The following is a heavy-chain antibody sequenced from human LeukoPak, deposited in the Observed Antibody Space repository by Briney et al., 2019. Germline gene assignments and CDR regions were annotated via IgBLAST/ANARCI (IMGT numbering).Heavy chain of an antibody. CDR3: ARRSDDFWSGYYNYYYYSMDV. V-gene: IGHV4-39*01. J-gene: IGHJ6*03. D-gene: IGHD3-3*01. CDR1: GDSITSSSYY. CDR2: ISYSGST. Sequence: SETLSLTCTVSGDSITSSSYYWAWIRQPPGKGLEWIGSISYSGSTYYNPSLKSRVTISGDTSSNQFSLKLSSVTAADTAVYYCARRSDDFWSGYYNYYYYSMDVWGKGTTVTVSS.